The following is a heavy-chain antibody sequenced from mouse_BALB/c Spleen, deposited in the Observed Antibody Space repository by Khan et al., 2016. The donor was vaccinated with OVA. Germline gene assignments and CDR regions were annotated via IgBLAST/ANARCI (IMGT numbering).Heavy chain of an antibody. V-gene: IGHV1-4*01. J-gene: IGHJ3*01. CDR1: GYTFTSYT. CDR3: TSAAPYYGNYGAWFAY. Sequence: VQLQESGAELARPGASVKMSCKASGYTFTSYTMHWVKQRPGQGLEWIGYINPSNDYTNYNQKFKDKATLTADKSSSTAYMQLSSLTSEDSAVYYCTSAAPYYGNYGAWFAYWGQGTLVTVSA. CDR2: INPSNDYT. D-gene: IGHD2-10*01.